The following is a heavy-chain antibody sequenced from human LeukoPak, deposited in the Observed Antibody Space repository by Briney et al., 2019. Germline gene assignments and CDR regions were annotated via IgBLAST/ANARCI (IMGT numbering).Heavy chain of an antibody. CDR2: ISSRGTTI. Sequence: GGSLRLSCAVSGFTFSSYEMNWVRQAPGKGLEWVSYISSRGTTIYYVDPVKGRFTISRDNAKNSLYLQMNSLRAEDTALYYCARVRSGLHMDVWGQGTTVTVSS. J-gene: IGHJ6*02. CDR3: ARVRSGLHMDV. CDR1: GFTFSSYE. V-gene: IGHV3-48*03. D-gene: IGHD2-15*01.